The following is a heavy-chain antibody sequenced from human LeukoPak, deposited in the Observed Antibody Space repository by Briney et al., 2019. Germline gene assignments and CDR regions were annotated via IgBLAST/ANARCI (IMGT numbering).Heavy chain of an antibody. V-gene: IGHV4-59*04. CDR2: VYYTGNT. Sequence: SGTLSLTCTVSGGSISSYYWSWIRQPPGRELQWLATVYYTGNTYYNPSLKSRLTISVDTSESHFSLMVNSVTAADTAVYYCARLTKTLNFDHWGQGTLVTVSP. CDR3: ARLTKTLNFDH. J-gene: IGHJ4*02. CDR1: GGSISSYY. D-gene: IGHD2-21*02.